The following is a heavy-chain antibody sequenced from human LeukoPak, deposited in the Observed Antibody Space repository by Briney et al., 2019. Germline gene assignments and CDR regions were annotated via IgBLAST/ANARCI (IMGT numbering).Heavy chain of an antibody. D-gene: IGHD2-15*01. J-gene: IGHJ4*02. V-gene: IGHV3-23*01. CDR3: AKAPVTSCRGAFCYPFDS. CDR2: TSSSDDGK. Sequence: GGSLRLSCTVSGFSLSSYAMSWVRRAPGKGLEWVSATSSSDDGKYYADSVRGRFTISRDNSRNTMYLQMNSLRAEDAAVYYCAKAPVTSCRGAFCYPFDSWGQGTLVTVSS. CDR1: GFSLSSYA.